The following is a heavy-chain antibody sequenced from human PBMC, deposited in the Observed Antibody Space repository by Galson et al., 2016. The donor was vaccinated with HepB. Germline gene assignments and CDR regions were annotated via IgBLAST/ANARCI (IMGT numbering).Heavy chain of an antibody. CDR2: ISSSSSYI. D-gene: IGHD5-12*01. CDR1: GFTFSSYT. CDR3: ARVVAPTYQYVIDY. J-gene: IGHJ4*02. V-gene: IGHV3-21*01. Sequence: SLRLSCAASGFTFSSYTMNWVRQAPGKGLEWVSSISSSSSYIYYADSVKGRFTISRDNAKNSLYLQMNSLRAEDTAVYYCARVVAPTYQYVIDYWGQGTLVTVSS.